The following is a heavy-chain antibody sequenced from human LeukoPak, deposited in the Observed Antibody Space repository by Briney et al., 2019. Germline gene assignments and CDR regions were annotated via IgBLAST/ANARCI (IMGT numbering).Heavy chain of an antibody. V-gene: IGHV1-2*02. D-gene: IGHD3-22*01. CDR1: GYTFTGYY. J-gene: IGHJ5*02. Sequence: ASVKVSCKASGYTFTGYYMHWVRQAPGQGLEWMGWINPNSGGTNYAQKFQGRVTMTRDTSISTAYMELSRLRSDDTAVYYCARMYYYDSSGYYPLNWFDPWGQGTLVTVSS. CDR2: INPNSGGT. CDR3: ARMYYYDSSGYYPLNWFDP.